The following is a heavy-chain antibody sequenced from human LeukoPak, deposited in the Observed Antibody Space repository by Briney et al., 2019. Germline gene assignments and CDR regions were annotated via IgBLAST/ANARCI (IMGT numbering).Heavy chain of an antibody. V-gene: IGHV4-59*01. CDR3: ARSAPYGANSDY. J-gene: IGHJ4*02. D-gene: IGHD4-23*01. Sequence: SETLSLTCTVSGGSISDYYWSWIRQPPGKGLEWIGHIYYSGSTNYNPSLKSRVTISVDTSKNQFSLKLSSVTAADTAVYYCARSAPYGANSDYWGQGTLVTVSS. CDR1: GGSISDYY. CDR2: IYYSGST.